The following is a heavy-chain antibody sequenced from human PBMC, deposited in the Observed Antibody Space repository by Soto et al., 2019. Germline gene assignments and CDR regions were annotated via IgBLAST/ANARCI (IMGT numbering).Heavy chain of an antibody. J-gene: IGHJ4*02. CDR3: ARAPWYSNRSQFDY. Sequence: QVQLVQSGAEEKKPGASVKVSCKASGYTFTSYAMHWVRQAPGQRLEWMGWINAGNGNTKYSQKFQGRVTITRDTSASTAYMELSSLRSEDTAVYYCARAPWYSNRSQFDYWGQGTLVTVSS. CDR2: INAGNGNT. CDR1: GYTFTSYA. D-gene: IGHD6-13*01. V-gene: IGHV1-3*05.